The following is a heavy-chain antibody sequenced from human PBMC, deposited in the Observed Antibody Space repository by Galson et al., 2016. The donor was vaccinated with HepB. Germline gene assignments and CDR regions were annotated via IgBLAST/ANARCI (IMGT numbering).Heavy chain of an antibody. V-gene: IGHV1-46*01. CDR3: ARDKERWVQYNYYFGMDV. J-gene: IGHJ6*04. CDR2: ITPDNGNT. Sequence: SVKVSCKASGYTFSSYPIHWVRQAPGQGLEWMGIITPDNGNTVYAQKFQGSVTMTSDTSTSTVYMEESSLRSENTAVYYCARDKERWVQYNYYFGMDVWGKGTTVTVSS. D-gene: IGHD5-24*01. CDR1: GYTFSSYP.